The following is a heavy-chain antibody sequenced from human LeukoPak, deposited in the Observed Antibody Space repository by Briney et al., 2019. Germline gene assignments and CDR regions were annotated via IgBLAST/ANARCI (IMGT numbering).Heavy chain of an antibody. D-gene: IGHD3-10*01. J-gene: IGHJ6*03. CDR1: GGSISSYY. CDR3: ARTPGSYYMDV. V-gene: IGHV4-59*05. CDR2: IYYSGST. Sequence: SETLSLTCTVSGGSISSYYWSWIRQPPGKGLEWIGSIYYSGSTYYNPSLKNRVTISVDTSKNQFSLKLSSVTAADTAVYYCARTPGSYYMDVWGKGTTVTISS.